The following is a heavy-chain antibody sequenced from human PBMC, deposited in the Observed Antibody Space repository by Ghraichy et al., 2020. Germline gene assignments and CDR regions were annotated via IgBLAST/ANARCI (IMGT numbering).Heavy chain of an antibody. Sequence: GSLSLTCTVSGDSIRNSYWSWLRQSPGMGLEWIGYIYSESTNYNPSLKSRATISVDTSKNQFSLKLSSVTAADTAVYYCASTPRGSGWSIPPPAADYWGQGTLVTVSS. CDR3: ASTPRGSGWSIPPPAADY. CDR1: GDSIRNSY. J-gene: IGHJ4*02. V-gene: IGHV4-59*01. D-gene: IGHD6-19*01. CDR2: IYSEST.